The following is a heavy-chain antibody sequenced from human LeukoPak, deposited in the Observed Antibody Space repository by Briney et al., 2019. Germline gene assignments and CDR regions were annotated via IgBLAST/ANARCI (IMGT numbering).Heavy chain of an antibody. Sequence: GESLKISCKGSGYSFTTYWIAWVRQMPGEGLEWMGIIYPGDSETRYSPSFQGQVSISADKSITTAYLQWGSLKASGTAMYYCTRSPRDGYNDAFDIWGQGTMVTVFS. CDR2: IYPGDSET. D-gene: IGHD5-24*01. J-gene: IGHJ3*02. CDR1: GYSFTTYW. V-gene: IGHV5-51*01. CDR3: TRSPRDGYNDAFDI.